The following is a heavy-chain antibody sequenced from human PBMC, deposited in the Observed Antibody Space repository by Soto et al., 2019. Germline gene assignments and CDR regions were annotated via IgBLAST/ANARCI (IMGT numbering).Heavy chain of an antibody. V-gene: IGHV1-58*01. J-gene: IGHJ4*02. D-gene: IGHD3-10*01. CDR3: AAGTWFEELSSIDFAL. CDR2: IVVGSGNT. Sequence: QMQLVQSGPEVKKPGTSVKVSCKASGLTFIRSAVQWVRQARGQGLEWIGWIVVGSGNTYYAQKFQERVTITTVMSRSAAYMDVSSLRSEDTAVYYCAAGTWFEELSSIDFALWGQGTLVTVS. CDR1: GLTFIRSA.